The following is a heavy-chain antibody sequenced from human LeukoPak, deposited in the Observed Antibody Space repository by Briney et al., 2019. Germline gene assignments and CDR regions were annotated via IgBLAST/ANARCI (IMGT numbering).Heavy chain of an antibody. CDR3: ARSLLHSNSWYDY. CDR2: IKQDGSEK. CDR1: GFTFSSYA. Sequence: PGGSLRLSCAASGFTFSSYAMSWVRQAPGKGLEWVANIKQDGSEKFYVESVKGRFTISRDNARNSLYLQMNSLRAEDTAVYYCARSLLHSNSWYDYWGQGTLVTVSS. D-gene: IGHD2/OR15-2a*01. V-gene: IGHV3-7*01. J-gene: IGHJ4*02.